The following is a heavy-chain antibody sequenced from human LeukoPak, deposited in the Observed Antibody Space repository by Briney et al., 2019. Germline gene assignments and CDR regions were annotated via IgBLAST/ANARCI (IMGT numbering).Heavy chain of an antibody. V-gene: IGHV3-48*03. CDR3: ARERFYGSGAPKFDY. J-gene: IGHJ4*02. D-gene: IGHD3-10*01. Sequence: PGGSLRLSCAASGFTFSSYEMNWVRQAPGKGLEWVSYISSSGSTIYYADSVKGRFTISRDNAKNSLYLQMNSLRAEDTAVYYCARERFYGSGAPKFDYWGQGNLVIVSS. CDR2: ISSSGSTI. CDR1: GFTFSSYE.